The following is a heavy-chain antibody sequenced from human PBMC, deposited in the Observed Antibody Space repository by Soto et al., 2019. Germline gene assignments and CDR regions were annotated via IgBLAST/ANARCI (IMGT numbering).Heavy chain of an antibody. J-gene: IGHJ4*02. V-gene: IGHV1-69*02. D-gene: IGHD2-2*01. CDR2: IIPILGIA. CDR1: GGTFSSYS. CDR3: ARVCSSTSCPRPGY. Sequence: QVQLVQSGAEVKKPGSSVKVSCKASGGTFSSYSISWVRQAPGQGLEWMGRIIPILGIANYAQKFQGRVTITADKSTSTAYMELSSLRSEDTAVYYRARVCSSTSCPRPGYWGQGTLVTVSS.